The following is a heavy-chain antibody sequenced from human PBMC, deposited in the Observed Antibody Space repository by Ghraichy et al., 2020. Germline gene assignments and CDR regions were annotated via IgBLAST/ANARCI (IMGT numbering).Heavy chain of an antibody. V-gene: IGHV4-61*01. Sequence: SETLSLTCTVSGGSVSSGSYYWSWIRQPPGKGLEWIGYIYYSGSTNYNPSLKSRVTMSVDTSKNQFSLKLSSVTAADTAVYYCARDQAYIGYFDYWGQGALVTVSS. CDR1: GGSVSSGSYY. CDR3: ARDQAYIGYFDY. CDR2: IYYSGST. D-gene: IGHD2-15*01. J-gene: IGHJ4*02.